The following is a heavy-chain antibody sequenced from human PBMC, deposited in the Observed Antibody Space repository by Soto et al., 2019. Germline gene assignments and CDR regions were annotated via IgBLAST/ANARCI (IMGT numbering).Heavy chain of an antibody. CDR1: GLTISSASYY. CDR3: ARYRTSGSWSKFDY. J-gene: IGHJ4*02. CDR2: IYYNGST. V-gene: IGHV4-31*03. D-gene: IGHD6-13*01. Sequence: QVLLQESGPGLMKPSQTLSLTCTVSGLTISSASYYWSWIRQHPGKGLEWVGNIYYNGSTYYSPSLKSRVTLWVDTSKNQISLRLTSVTAADTAVYYCARYRTSGSWSKFDYWGQGTLVSVSS.